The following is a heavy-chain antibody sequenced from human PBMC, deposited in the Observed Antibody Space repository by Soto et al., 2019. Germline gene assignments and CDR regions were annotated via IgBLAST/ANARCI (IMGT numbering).Heavy chain of an antibody. D-gene: IGHD7-27*01. CDR1: GFSLSTSGVG. Sequence: QITLKESGPTLVKPTQTLTLTCTFSGFSLSTSGVGVGWFRQPKGKALEWLALIYLDYDKRYSLSLKSRLTITKDSSKNHVVLTMTNMYPVDTATYYCAHSLPPWGGMDVWGPGTTVTVSS. J-gene: IGHJ6*02. CDR2: IYLDYDK. CDR3: AHSLPPWGGMDV. V-gene: IGHV2-5*02.